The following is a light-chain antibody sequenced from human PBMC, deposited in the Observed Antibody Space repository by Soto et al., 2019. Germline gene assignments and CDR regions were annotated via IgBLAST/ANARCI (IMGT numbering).Light chain of an antibody. CDR3: CSYVGATTYV. V-gene: IGLV2-23*01. J-gene: IGLJ1*01. CDR2: EGG. Sequence: QSAVTQPASVSGSPGQSITISCTGTSSFVWSYNLVSWYQQHPGKAPKLMIYEGGKRPSGVPDRFSGSKSGNTASLTISGLQAEDEAEYYCCSYVGATTYVFGSGTKVTVL. CDR1: SSFVWSYNL.